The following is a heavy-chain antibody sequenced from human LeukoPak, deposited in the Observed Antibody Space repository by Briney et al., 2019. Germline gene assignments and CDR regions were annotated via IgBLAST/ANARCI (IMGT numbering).Heavy chain of an antibody. D-gene: IGHD5-12*01. J-gene: IGHJ4*02. Sequence: GGSLRLSCAASGFTFSSYAMHWVRQAPGKGLEYVSAISSNGGSTYYANSVKGRFTISRDNSKNTLYLQMGSLRAEDMAVYYCARNSRVASTSGLNYWGQGTLVTVSS. V-gene: IGHV3-64*01. CDR3: ARNSRVASTSGLNY. CDR2: ISSNGGST. CDR1: GFTFSSYA.